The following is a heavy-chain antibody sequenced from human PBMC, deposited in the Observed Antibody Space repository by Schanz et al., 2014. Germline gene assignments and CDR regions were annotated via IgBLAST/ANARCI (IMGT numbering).Heavy chain of an antibody. CDR1: GYSFTTYF. CDR2: ISPSGGST. D-gene: IGHD3-10*01. Sequence: QVHLMQSGAEAKKPGASVKVSCKAFGYSFTTYFIHWVRLAPGQGFEWMGLISPSGGSTSYAQKFQGKVTMSRETSTSAAFMELSGLSSEDAAVYNCGGGGGAYPQKYGMDVWGQGTTVTVSS. V-gene: IGHV1-46*01. CDR3: GGGGGAYPQKYGMDV. J-gene: IGHJ6*02.